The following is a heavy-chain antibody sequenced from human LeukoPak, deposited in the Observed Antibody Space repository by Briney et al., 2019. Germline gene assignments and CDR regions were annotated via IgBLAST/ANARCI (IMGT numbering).Heavy chain of an antibody. V-gene: IGHV3-30*03. D-gene: IGHD3-10*01. CDR3: ASRRGTRDAFDI. J-gene: IGHJ3*02. CDR2: ISYDGSNK. Sequence: GGSLRLSCAASGFTFSSYGMHWVRQAPGKGLEWVAVISYDGSNKYYADSVKGRSTISRDNSKNTLYLQMNSLRAEDTAVYYCASRRGTRDAFDIWGQGTMVTVSS. CDR1: GFTFSSYG.